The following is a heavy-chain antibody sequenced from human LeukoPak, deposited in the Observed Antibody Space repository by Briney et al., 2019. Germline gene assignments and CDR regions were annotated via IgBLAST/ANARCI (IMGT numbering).Heavy chain of an antibody. D-gene: IGHD6-6*01. CDR1: GGSITSSNYY. V-gene: IGHV4-39*07. J-gene: IGHJ4*02. CDR3: ARYSSSTYHHFDY. CDR2: VYYNGNT. Sequence: SETLSLTCSVSGGSITSSNYYWGWIRQPPGKGLEWIANVYYNGNTYYSPSLKSRVTISVDTSKNQFSLKLSSVTAADTAVYYCARYSSSTYHHFDYWGQGTLVTVSS.